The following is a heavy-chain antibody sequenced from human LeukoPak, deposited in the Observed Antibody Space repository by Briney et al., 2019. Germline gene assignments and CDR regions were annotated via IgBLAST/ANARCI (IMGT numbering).Heavy chain of an antibody. CDR1: GFTFSSYE. J-gene: IGHJ4*02. Sequence: GGSLRLSCAASGFTFSSYEMNWVRQAPGKGLEWVSYISSSGSTIYYADSVKGRFTISRDNAKNSLYLQMNSLRAEDTAVYYCARDRDGSGSYYNHEFAYWGQGILVTSPQ. V-gene: IGHV3-48*03. CDR3: ARDRDGSGSYYNHEFAY. D-gene: IGHD3-10*01. CDR2: ISSSGSTI.